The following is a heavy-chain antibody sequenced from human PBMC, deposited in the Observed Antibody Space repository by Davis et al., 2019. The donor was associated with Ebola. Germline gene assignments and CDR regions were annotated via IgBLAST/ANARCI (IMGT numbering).Heavy chain of an antibody. Sequence: GESLKISCAASGFTFSSYWMSWVRQAPAKGLEWVGRIKSKTDGGTTDYAAPVKGRFTISRDDSKNTLYLQMNSLKTEDTAVYYCTTGLADDITPYGMDVWGQGTTVTVSS. V-gene: IGHV3-15*01. CDR1: GFTFSSYW. D-gene: IGHD3-3*01. CDR3: TTGLADDITPYGMDV. J-gene: IGHJ6*02. CDR2: IKSKTDGGTT.